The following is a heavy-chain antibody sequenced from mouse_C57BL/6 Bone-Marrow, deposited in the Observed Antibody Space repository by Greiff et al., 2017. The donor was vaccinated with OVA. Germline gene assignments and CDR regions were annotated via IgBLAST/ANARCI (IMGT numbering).Heavy chain of an antibody. CDR3: ARVVGNYFDY. CDR1: GFTFSDFY. CDR2: SRNKANDYTT. D-gene: IGHD1-1*02. V-gene: IGHV7-1*01. J-gene: IGHJ2*01. Sequence: EVKLVESGGGLVQSGRSLRLSCATSGFTFSDFYMEWVRQAPGKGLEWIAASRNKANDYTTEYSASVKGRFIVSRDTSQSILYLQMNALRAEDTAIYYCARVVGNYFDYWGQGTTLTVSS.